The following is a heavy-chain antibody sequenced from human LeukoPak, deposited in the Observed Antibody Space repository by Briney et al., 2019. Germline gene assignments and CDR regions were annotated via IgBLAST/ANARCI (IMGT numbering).Heavy chain of an antibody. J-gene: IGHJ5*02. CDR1: GGSISSSSYY. V-gene: IGHV4-39*07. Sequence: SETLSLTCTVSGGSISSSSYYWGWIRQPPGKGLEWIGSIYYSGGTYYNPSLKSRVTISVDTSKNQFSLKLSSVTAADTAVYYCARRDYGDYGWFDPWGQGTLVTVSS. CDR2: IYYSGGT. CDR3: ARRDYGDYGWFDP. D-gene: IGHD4-17*01.